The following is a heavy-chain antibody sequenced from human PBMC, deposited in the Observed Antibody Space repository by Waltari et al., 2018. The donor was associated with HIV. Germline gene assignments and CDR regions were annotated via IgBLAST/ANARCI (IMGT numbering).Heavy chain of an antibody. V-gene: IGHV3-73*02. CDR3: TSPYGYSYES. Sequence: EVQLVESGGGLVQPGGSLKLSCAASGFTFSDSSIHWVRQASGKGLEWVGRIRTKANSYATAYAASVKGRFTISREDSKNTAYLQMNSLKTEDTAVYYCTSPYGYSYESWGQGTLVTVSS. CDR2: IRTKANSYAT. J-gene: IGHJ4*02. D-gene: IGHD5-18*01. CDR1: GFTFSDSS.